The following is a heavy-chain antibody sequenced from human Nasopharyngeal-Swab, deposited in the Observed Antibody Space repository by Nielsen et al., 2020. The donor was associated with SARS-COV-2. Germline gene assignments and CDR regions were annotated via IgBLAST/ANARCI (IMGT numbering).Heavy chain of an antibody. Sequence: GEPLKISCAASGFTFSSYSMSWLRQAPGKGLEWVSTITGNGDTTYYADSVKGRFTISRDNSENTVYLQMNSLRAEDTALYHCARPLSRDSTWTTEANWSDPWGQGTLVTVSS. CDR3: ARPLSRDSTWTTEANWSDP. CDR2: ITGNGDTT. D-gene: IGHD6-13*01. CDR1: GFTFSSYS. V-gene: IGHV3-23*01. J-gene: IGHJ5*02.